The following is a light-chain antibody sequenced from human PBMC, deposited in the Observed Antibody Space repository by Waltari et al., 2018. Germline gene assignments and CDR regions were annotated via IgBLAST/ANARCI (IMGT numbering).Light chain of an antibody. CDR1: QSVTTN. Sequence: ETLMTQSPATLSVSPRERVTLPCRASQSVTTNLAWYHKKPGQAPRPLIYRASTRATGVPARFSGSGSGTEFTLTINALQSEDFAVYYCHQYNNWPPNTFGQGTLLEIK. CDR3: HQYNNWPPNT. V-gene: IGKV3-15*01. J-gene: IGKJ2*01. CDR2: RAS.